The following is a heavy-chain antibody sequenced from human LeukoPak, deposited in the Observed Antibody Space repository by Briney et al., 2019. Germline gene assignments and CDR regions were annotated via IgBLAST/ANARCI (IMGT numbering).Heavy chain of an antibody. CDR3: AGYSSSWYSYY. J-gene: IGHJ4*02. D-gene: IGHD6-13*01. Sequence: SGGSLRFSCAASGFTFSTYSMNWIRQPPGKGLEWIGYISYSGNTNYSPSLKSRVTISVDTSKNQFSLKLSSVTAADTAMYYCAGYSSSWYSYYWGRGALVTVSS. CDR2: ISYSGNT. CDR1: GFTFSTYS. V-gene: IGHV4-59*08.